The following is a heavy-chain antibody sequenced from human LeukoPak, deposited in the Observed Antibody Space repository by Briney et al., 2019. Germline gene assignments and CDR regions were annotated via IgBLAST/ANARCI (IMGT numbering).Heavy chain of an antibody. V-gene: IGHV1-18*01. Sequence: PEASVTVSCKASGYTFTSYGISWVRQAPGQGLEWMGWISAYNGNTNYAQKLQGRVTMTRDTSITTAYMELSRLRSDDTAVYYCASGYSSSSGFDYWGQGTLVTVSS. CDR3: ASGYSSSSGFDY. CDR2: ISAYNGNT. J-gene: IGHJ4*02. D-gene: IGHD6-6*01. CDR1: GYTFTSYG.